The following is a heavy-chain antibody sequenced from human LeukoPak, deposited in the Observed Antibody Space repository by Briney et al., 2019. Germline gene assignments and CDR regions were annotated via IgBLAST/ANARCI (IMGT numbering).Heavy chain of an antibody. CDR1: GFTFRSYG. D-gene: IGHD6-19*01. V-gene: IGHV3-33*01. Sequence: GRSLRLSCAASGFTFRSYGVIWVRQAPGEGLECVAFIWNDGSIQYYADSVKGRFTISRDSSKNTLFLQMNSLRREDTDVYYCARSNGGIPVGGGHSSGWADYWGQGALVAVSS. J-gene: IGHJ4*02. CDR2: IWNDGSIQ. CDR3: ARSNGGIPVGGGHSSGWADY.